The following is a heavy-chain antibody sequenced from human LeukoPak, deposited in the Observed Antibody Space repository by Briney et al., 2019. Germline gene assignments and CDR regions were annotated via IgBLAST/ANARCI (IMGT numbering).Heavy chain of an antibody. CDR1: GFTFSVYY. J-gene: IGHJ3*02. CDR2: ISSSGSTI. CDR3: ARGFRYYDIRNHAFDI. Sequence: GGSLRLPCAASGFTFSVYYMSWIRQAPGKGLEWVSYISSSGSTIYYADSVKGRFTISRDNAKNSLYLQMNSLRAEDTAVYYCARGFRYYDIRNHAFDIWGQGTMVTVSS. D-gene: IGHD3-9*01. V-gene: IGHV3-11*01.